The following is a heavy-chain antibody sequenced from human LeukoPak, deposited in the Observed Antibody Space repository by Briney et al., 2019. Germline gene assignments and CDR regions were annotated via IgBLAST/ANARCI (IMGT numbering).Heavy chain of an antibody. CDR2: MYYSGIT. V-gene: IGHV4-59*01. CDR3: AREGLLCGGDCYRDAFDI. Sequence: SETLSLTCTVSGGSISSYYWSWIRQPPGKGLKWIGYMYYSGITNYNPSLKSRVTTSVDTSKNQFSLQLSSVTAADTAVYYCAREGLLCGGDCYRDAFDIWGQGTMVTVSS. D-gene: IGHD2-21*02. CDR1: GGSISSYY. J-gene: IGHJ3*02.